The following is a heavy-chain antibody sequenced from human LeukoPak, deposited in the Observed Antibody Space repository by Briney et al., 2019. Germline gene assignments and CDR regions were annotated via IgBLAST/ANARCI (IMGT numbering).Heavy chain of an antibody. D-gene: IGHD5-12*01. CDR2: IYYSGST. Sequence: PSETLSLTCTVSGGSINSRSDYWGWIRQPPGKGLEWIGSIYYSGSTHYNPSLKSRVTMSIDTSKNQFSLKSSSVTAADTAVYYCAREGWLRYFDYWGQGTLVTVSS. J-gene: IGHJ4*02. CDR1: GGSINSRSDY. V-gene: IGHV4-39*02. CDR3: AREGWLRYFDY.